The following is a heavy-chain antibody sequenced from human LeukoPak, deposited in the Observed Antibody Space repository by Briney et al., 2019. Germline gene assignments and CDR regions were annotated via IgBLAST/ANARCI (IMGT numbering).Heavy chain of an antibody. CDR2: IYYSGST. D-gene: IGHD3-22*01. J-gene: IGHJ3*02. V-gene: IGHV4-59*12. CDR1: GGSMSPYH. Sequence: PSETLSLTCTVSGGSMSPYHWGWIRQPPGKGLEWTGYIYYSGSTNYNPSLNSRVTISVDTSKNQFSLRLSSVTAADTAIYYCARESITMIVVVSAPHDAFDIWGQGTMVTVSS. CDR3: ARESITMIVVVSAPHDAFDI.